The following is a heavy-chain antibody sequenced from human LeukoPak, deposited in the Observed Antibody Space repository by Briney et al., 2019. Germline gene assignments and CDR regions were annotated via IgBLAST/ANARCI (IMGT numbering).Heavy chain of an antibody. Sequence: PSETLSLTCTVSGGSISSYYWSWIRQPPGKGLEWIGYIYYSGSTNYNPSLKSRVTISVDTSKNQLSLKLSSVTAADTAVYYCAREGDYGDYAYFDYWGQGTLVTVSS. CDR3: AREGDYGDYAYFDY. D-gene: IGHD4-17*01. CDR2: IYYSGST. V-gene: IGHV4-59*01. J-gene: IGHJ4*02. CDR1: GGSISSYY.